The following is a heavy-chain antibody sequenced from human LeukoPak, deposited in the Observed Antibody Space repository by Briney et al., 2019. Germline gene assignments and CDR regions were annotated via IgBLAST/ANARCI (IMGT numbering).Heavy chain of an antibody. V-gene: IGHV3-66*01. J-gene: IGHJ3*02. Sequence: GGSLRLSCAASGFTVSSNYMSWVRQAPGKGLEGVSVIYRGGSTYYADSVKGRFTISRDNSKNTLYLQMNSLRAEDTAVYYCARGLSLGCSGGSCYSGEAFDIWGQGTMVTVSS. D-gene: IGHD2-15*01. CDR1: GFTVSSNY. CDR3: ARGLSLGCSGGSCYSGEAFDI. CDR2: IYRGGST.